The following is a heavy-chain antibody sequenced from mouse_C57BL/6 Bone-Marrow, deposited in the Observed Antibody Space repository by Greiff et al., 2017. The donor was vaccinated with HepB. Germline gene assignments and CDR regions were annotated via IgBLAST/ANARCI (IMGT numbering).Heavy chain of an antibody. CDR3: ANEVSDSSGNDYFDY. CDR1: GYAFSSSW. D-gene: IGHD3-2*02. CDR2: IYPGDGDT. V-gene: IGHV1-82*01. Sequence: VQLQQSGPELVKPGASVKISCKASGYAFSSSWMNWVKQRPGKGLEWIGRIYPGDGDTNYNGKFKGKATLTADKSSSTAYMQLSSLTSEDSAVYFCANEVSDSSGNDYFDYWGQGTTLTVSS. J-gene: IGHJ2*01.